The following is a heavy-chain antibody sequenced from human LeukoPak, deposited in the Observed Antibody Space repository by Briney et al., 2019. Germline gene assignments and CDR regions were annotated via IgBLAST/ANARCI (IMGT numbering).Heavy chain of an antibody. J-gene: IGHJ5*02. D-gene: IGHD3-10*01. CDR3: ARRLTMVRGVERVDP. CDR2: IYYSGST. CDR1: GGSISSSSYY. V-gene: IGHV4-39*07. Sequence: SETLSLTCTVSGGSISSSSYYWGWIRQPPGKGLEWIGSIYYSGSTNYNPSLKSRVTISVDTSKNQFSLKLSSVTAADTAVYYCARRLTMVRGVERVDPWGQGTLVTVSS.